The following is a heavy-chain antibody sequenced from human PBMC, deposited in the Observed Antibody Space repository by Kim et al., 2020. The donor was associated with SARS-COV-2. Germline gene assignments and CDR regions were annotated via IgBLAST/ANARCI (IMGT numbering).Heavy chain of an antibody. Sequence: ADSVKGRFTMSSTNAKNSLYLQMNSLGAEDTAVYYCARTSYYSGSYYPDYWGQGTLVTVSS. J-gene: IGHJ4*02. CDR3: ARTSYYSGSYYPDY. D-gene: IGHD1-26*01. V-gene: IGHV3-11*04.